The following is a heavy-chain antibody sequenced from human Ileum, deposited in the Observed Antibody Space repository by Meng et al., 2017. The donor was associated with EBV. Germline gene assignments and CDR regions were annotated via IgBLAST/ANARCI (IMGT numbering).Heavy chain of an antibody. CDR1: GGSSSSGAYH. J-gene: IGHJ4*02. CDR3: ARGWDTAMDSG. D-gene: IGHD5-18*01. V-gene: IGHV4-30-4*01. Sequence: QVQRQESGPGLVTPSQTLSPSCACSGGSSSSGAYHWSCIRQPPGKGLEWIGLIDYGGSTYSNPSLKSRVTMSIDTSNNQFSLRLFSVTAADTAVYYCARGWDTAMDSGWGQGTLVTVSS. CDR2: IDYGGST.